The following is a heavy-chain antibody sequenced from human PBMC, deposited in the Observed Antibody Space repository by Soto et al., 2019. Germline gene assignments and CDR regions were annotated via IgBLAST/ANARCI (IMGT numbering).Heavy chain of an antibody. D-gene: IGHD3-3*02. J-gene: IGHJ4*02. Sequence: EVQLVESGGDSVQPGGSLRLSCAASGFTFSTYWMHWVRQAPGEGLVWVSRIKGDGRSTSSADSVEGRFTISRDNAKNTVYLHMNSLRADDTAVYYCARGAFHNYYVDSWGQGTLVTVSS. V-gene: IGHV3-74*01. CDR2: IKGDGRST. CDR3: ARGAFHNYYVDS. CDR1: GFTFSTYW.